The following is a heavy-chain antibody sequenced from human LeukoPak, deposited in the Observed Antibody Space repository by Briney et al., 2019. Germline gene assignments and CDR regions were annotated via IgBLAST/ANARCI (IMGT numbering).Heavy chain of an antibody. V-gene: IGHV4-59*08. J-gene: IGHJ3*02. CDR3: ARHSPLRYYDSSGYDAFDI. D-gene: IGHD3-22*01. CDR1: GGSISCYY. Sequence: SGTLSLTCTVPGGSISCYYWSWIRQPPGTGLEWIGDIFYSGSTSYNPSLKSRVTISVDTSKNQFSLKLSSVTAADTAVYYCARHSPLRYYDSSGYDAFDIWGQGTMVTVSS. CDR2: IFYSGST.